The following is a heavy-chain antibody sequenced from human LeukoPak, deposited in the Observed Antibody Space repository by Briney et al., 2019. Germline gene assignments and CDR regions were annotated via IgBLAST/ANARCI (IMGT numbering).Heavy chain of an antibody. D-gene: IGHD2-2*02. V-gene: IGHV3-21*04. CDR1: GFTFSSYT. CDR2: ISSSSSYI. Sequence: PGGSLRLSCAVSGFTFSSYTINWVRQAPGKGLEWVSSISSSSSYIYYADSVKGRFTISRDNSKNTLYLQMNSLRAEDTALYYCAKMGRDCSSTSCYTPSNWGQGTLVTVSS. CDR3: AKMGRDCSSTSCYTPSN. J-gene: IGHJ4*02.